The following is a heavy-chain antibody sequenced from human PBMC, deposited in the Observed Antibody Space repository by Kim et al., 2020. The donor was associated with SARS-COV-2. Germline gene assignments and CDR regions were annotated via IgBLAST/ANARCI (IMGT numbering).Heavy chain of an antibody. CDR3: AKAGPRYCSSTSCYAIHDAFDI. CDR1: EFIFSNYG. D-gene: IGHD2-2*01. J-gene: IGHJ3*02. V-gene: IGHV3-30*18. Sequence: GGSLRLSCAASEFIFSNYGMHWVRQAPGKGLEWVAVISYDGSNKYYADSVKGRFTISRDNSKNTLYLQMNSLRAGDTAVYYCAKAGPRYCSSTSCYAIHDAFDIWGQGTMVTFSS. CDR2: ISYDGSNK.